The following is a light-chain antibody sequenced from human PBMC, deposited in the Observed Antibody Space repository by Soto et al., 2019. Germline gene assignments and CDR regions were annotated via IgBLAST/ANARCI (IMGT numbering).Light chain of an antibody. Sequence: DIQMTQSPASLSASVGDRVTISCCASQSITNYLKWYQQNPGQALKLLMRCASTLERGVPSRFSKSGSRTDFTLTITILQPVDFATYNCQPSFNMTITFGQGARL. J-gene: IGKJ5*01. V-gene: IGKV1-39*01. CDR1: QSITNY. CDR3: QPSFNMTIT. CDR2: CAS.